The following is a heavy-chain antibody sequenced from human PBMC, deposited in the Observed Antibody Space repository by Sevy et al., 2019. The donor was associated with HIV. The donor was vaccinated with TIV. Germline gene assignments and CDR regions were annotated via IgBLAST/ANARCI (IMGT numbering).Heavy chain of an antibody. J-gene: IGHJ4*02. CDR3: AKDRVSGTYYTGDFDY. Sequence: GGSLRLSCAASGFTFRTYAMTWVRQAPGKGLEWVSVMSGSGGDTYYADSVTGRFTISRDNSNNTLYLQMNSLRAEDTAVYYCAKDRVSGTYYTGDFDYWGQGTLVTVSS. CDR1: GFTFRTYA. V-gene: IGHV3-23*01. D-gene: IGHD3-10*01. CDR2: MSGSGGDT.